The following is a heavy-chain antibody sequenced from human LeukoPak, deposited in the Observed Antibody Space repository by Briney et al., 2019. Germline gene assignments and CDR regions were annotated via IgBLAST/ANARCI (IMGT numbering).Heavy chain of an antibody. D-gene: IGHD6-13*01. CDR1: EFTFSTYG. V-gene: IGHV3-30*18. CDR3: AKDRYSGLNTIDY. CDR2: ISYDGSYK. J-gene: IGHJ4*02. Sequence: PGGSLRLSCAASEFTFSTYGMHWVRQAPGKGLEWVADISYDGSYKFYADSVKGRFTISRDNSKSTLYLQMNSLRAEDTAVYYCAKDRYSGLNTIDYWGQGTLVTVSS.